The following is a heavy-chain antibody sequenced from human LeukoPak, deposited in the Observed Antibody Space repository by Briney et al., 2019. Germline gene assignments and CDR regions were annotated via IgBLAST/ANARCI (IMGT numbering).Heavy chain of an antibody. CDR1: GGSFSGYY. V-gene: IGHV4-34*01. D-gene: IGHD3-10*01. CDR3: ARVSPPLWFGMYYYYYGMDG. CDR2: INHSGST. J-gene: IGHJ6*02. Sequence: SETLSLTCAVYGGSFSGYYWSWIRQPPGKGLEWIGEINHSGSTSYNPSLKSRVTISVDTSKNQFSLKLSSVTAADTAVYYCARVSPPLWFGMYYYYYGMDGWGQGTTVTVSS.